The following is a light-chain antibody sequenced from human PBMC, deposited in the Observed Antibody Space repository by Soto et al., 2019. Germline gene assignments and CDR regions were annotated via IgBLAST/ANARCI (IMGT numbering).Light chain of an antibody. CDR3: QQYGTPLFT. J-gene: IGKJ3*01. CDR2: GAS. V-gene: IGKV3-20*01. CDR1: QSVTNNF. Sequence: IVLTQSPGTLSLSPGERATLSCGASQSVTNNFLAWYQQKPGQAPRLLIYGASSRATGVPDRFSGSGSGTDFTLTISRLEPGDSAVYYCQQYGTPLFTFGPGTKVDI.